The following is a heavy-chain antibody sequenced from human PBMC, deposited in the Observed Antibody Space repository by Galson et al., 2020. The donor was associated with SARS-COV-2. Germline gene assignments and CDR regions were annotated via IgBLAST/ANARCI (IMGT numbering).Heavy chain of an antibody. CDR3: AKDSWGGGCSGGSRSDFDY. CDR2: ISYDGSNK. V-gene: IGHV3-30*18. J-gene: IGHJ4*02. D-gene: IGHD2-15*01. CDR1: GFTFSSYG. Sequence: GESLKISCAASGFTFSSYGMHWVRQAPGKGLEWVAVISYDGSNKYYADSVKGRFTISRDNSKNTLYLQMNSLRAEDTAVYYCAKDSWGGGCSGGSRSDFDYWGQGTLVTVSS.